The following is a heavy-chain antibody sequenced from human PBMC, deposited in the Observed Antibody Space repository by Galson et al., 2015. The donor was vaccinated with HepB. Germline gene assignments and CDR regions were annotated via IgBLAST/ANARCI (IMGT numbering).Heavy chain of an antibody. CDR2: ISSSGSTI. D-gene: IGHD3-3*01. J-gene: IGHJ4*02. CDR1: GFTFSDYY. V-gene: IGHV3-11*01. CDR3: ARTSYDFWSGYYFDF. Sequence: SLRLSCAASGFTFSDYYMSWIRQAPGKGLEWVSYISSSGSTIYYADSVKGRFTISRDNAKNSLYLQMNSLRAEDTAVYYCARTSYDFWSGYYFDFWGQGTLVTVSS.